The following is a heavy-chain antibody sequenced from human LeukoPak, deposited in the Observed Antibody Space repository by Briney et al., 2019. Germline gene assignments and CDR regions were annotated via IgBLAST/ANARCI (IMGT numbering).Heavy chain of an antibody. Sequence: PGGSLRLSCAASGFTFSKYAMSWVRQAPGKGLEWVSALSATGTSTNYADSVSGRFTISRDNSKRTLYLHLSSLAVEDTAVYYCARRAAVGPAANWYFDLWGRGTLVTVSS. V-gene: IGHV3-23*01. CDR2: LSATGTST. J-gene: IGHJ2*01. CDR3: ARRAAVGPAANWYFDL. CDR1: GFTFSKYA. D-gene: IGHD2-2*01.